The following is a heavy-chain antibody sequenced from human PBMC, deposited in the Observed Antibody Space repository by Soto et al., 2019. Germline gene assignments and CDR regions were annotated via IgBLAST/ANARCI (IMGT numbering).Heavy chain of an antibody. V-gene: IGHV4-59*01. D-gene: IGHD3-3*01. Sequence: SETLSLTCTVSGRSISSYYWSWIRQPPGKGLERIGYIYYSGSTNYNPSLKSRVTISVDTSKNQFSLKLSSVTAADTVVYFCARRRDYDFWSGYYEFDYWGQGTLVTVSS. J-gene: IGHJ4*02. CDR3: ARRRDYDFWSGYYEFDY. CDR2: IYYSGST. CDR1: GRSISSYY.